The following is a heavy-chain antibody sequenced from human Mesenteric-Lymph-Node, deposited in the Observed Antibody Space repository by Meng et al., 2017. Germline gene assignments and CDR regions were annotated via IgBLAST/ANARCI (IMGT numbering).Heavy chain of an antibody. D-gene: IGHD1-26*01. CDR2: IYYSGST. J-gene: IGHJ4*02. CDR3: ARSPYSGSALPFFDY. Sequence: VQPQESCPRLVKPSQTLSLTCTVSGDSFNSPDYYWSWIRQPPEKGLEWIGYIYYSGSTYYNPSLKSRDSISGDTSNKQFSLKLTSVTAADTAVYYCARSPYSGSALPFFDYWGQGSLVTVSS. V-gene: IGHV4-30-4*01. CDR1: GDSFNSPDYY.